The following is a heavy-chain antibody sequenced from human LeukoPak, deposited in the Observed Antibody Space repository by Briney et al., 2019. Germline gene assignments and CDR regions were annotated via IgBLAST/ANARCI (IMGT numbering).Heavy chain of an antibody. D-gene: IGHD3-10*01. J-gene: IGHJ4*02. CDR2: ISAYNGNT. Sequence: ASVKVSCKASGYTFTSYGISWVRQAPGQGREWMGWISAYNGNTNYAQKLQGRVTMTTDTSTSTAYMELRGLRSDDTAVYYCARDFGMVRGVMSLSFDYWGQGTLVTVSS. CDR3: ARDFGMVRGVMSLSFDY. CDR1: GYTFTSYG. V-gene: IGHV1-18*01.